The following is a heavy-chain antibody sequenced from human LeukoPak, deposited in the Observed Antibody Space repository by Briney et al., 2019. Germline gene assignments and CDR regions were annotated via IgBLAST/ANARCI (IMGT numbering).Heavy chain of an antibody. Sequence: ASVKVSCKVSGYSLTELSMHWVRQAPGKGLEWMGGVDPENGAAIYAQKLQGRVTMTEDTSTDTAYMELNSLTSDDTAVYYCATAPTMPAPDTSPGLLDFWGQGTLVTVSS. V-gene: IGHV1-24*01. CDR2: VDPENGAA. D-gene: IGHD6-13*01. CDR3: ATAPTMPAPDTSPGLLDF. J-gene: IGHJ4*02. CDR1: GYSLTELS.